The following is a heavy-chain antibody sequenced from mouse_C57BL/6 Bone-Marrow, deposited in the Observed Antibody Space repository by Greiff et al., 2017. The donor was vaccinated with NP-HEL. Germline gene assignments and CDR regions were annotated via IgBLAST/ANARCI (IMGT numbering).Heavy chain of an antibody. J-gene: IGHJ4*01. Sequence: EVKLMESGPGLVKPSQSLSLTCSVTGYSITSGYYWNWIRQFPGNKLEWMGYISYDGSNNYNPSLKNRISITRDTSKNQFFLKLNSVTTEDTATYYCARYDYDVYYYAMDYWGQGTSVTVSS. CDR3: ARYDYDVYYYAMDY. CDR2: ISYDGSN. V-gene: IGHV3-6*01. D-gene: IGHD2-4*01. CDR1: GYSITSGYY.